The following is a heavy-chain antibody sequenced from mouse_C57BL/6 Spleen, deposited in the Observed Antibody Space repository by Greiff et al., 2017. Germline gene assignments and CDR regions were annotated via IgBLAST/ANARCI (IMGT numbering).Heavy chain of an antibody. CDR3: ARGPLGPY. V-gene: IGHV1-42*01. D-gene: IGHD4-1*01. CDR1: GYSFTGYY. J-gene: IGHJ3*01. CDR2: INPSTGGT. Sequence: VQLQQSGPELVKPGASVKISCKASGYSFTGYYMNWVKQSPEKSLEWIGEINPSTGGTTYNQKFKAKATLTVDKSSSTAYMQLKSLTSEDSAVYYCARGPLGPYWGQGTLVTVSA.